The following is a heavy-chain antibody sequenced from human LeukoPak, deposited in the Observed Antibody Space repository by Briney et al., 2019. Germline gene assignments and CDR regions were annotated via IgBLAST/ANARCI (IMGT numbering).Heavy chain of an antibody. V-gene: IGHV1-69*05. D-gene: IGHD3-22*01. J-gene: IGHJ5*02. Sequence: ASVKVSCKASGGTFSSYAISWVRQAPGQGLEWMGGIIPSFGTANYAQKFQGRVTITTDESTSTAYMELSSLRSEDTAVYYCAQYSSGYHNWFDPWGQGTLVTVSS. CDR2: IIPSFGTA. CDR1: GGTFSSYA. CDR3: AQYSSGYHNWFDP.